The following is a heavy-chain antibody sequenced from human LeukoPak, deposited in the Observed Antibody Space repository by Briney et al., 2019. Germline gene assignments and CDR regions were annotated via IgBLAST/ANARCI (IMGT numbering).Heavy chain of an antibody. V-gene: IGHV4-34*01. CDR2: INHSGST. D-gene: IGHD1-26*01. CDR1: GGSFSGYY. J-gene: IGHJ4*02. Sequence: QTSETLSLTCAVYGGSFSGYYWSWIRQPPGKGLEWIGEINHSGSTNYNPSLKSRVTISVDPSKNQFSLKLSSVTAADTAVYYCARAVYSGSYRLDYWGQGTLVTVSS. CDR3: ARAVYSGSYRLDY.